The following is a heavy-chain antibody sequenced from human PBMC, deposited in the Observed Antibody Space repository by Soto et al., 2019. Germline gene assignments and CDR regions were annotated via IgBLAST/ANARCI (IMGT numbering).Heavy chain of an antibody. CDR3: ATRSPAFDY. CDR1: GYTFTSYG. J-gene: IGHJ4*02. CDR2: ISTYKGNT. V-gene: IGHV1-18*01. Sequence: QVQLVQSGPEVKKPGASVKVSCKTSGYTFTSYGISWVRQAPGQGLEWMGWISTYKGNTNYTQKFQGRVTMTTDTSTSTAYMELRSLRSDDTAVYYCATRSPAFDYWGQGTLVTVSS.